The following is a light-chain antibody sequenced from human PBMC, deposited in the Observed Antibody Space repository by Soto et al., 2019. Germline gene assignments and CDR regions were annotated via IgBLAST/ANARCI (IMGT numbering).Light chain of an antibody. CDR3: QQYPNWPPWT. CDR2: GAS. Sequence: EIVMTQSPATLSVSPGERATLSCRASQSVSSNLAWYQQKPGQAPRLLIYGASTRATGIPARFSGSGSGTEFTLTISSLQSEDFAVSYCQQYPNWPPWTFRQGTKVEIK. J-gene: IGKJ1*01. CDR1: QSVSSN. V-gene: IGKV3-15*01.